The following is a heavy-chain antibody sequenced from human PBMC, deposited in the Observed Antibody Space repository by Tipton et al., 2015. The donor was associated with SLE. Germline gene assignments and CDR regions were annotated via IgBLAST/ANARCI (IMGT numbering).Heavy chain of an antibody. CDR3: ARDPYSSDWKYYGMDV. V-gene: IGHV4-59*11. CDR1: GDSISTHY. J-gene: IGHJ6*02. Sequence: TLSLTCTVSGDSISTHYWCWSRQPPGEGLEWIGCISYSGNTNYNPSLKSRVTISVATSKNKFSLNLSFVTAADTDADYCARDPYSSDWKYYGMDVWGQGTTVTVSS. CDR2: ISYSGNT. D-gene: IGHD6-19*01.